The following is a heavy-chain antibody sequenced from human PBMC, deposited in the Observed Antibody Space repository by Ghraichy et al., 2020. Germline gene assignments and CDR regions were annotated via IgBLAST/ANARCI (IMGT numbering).Heavy chain of an antibody. CDR3: ARRGYSSAFDD. CDR1: GGSISSNSYY. D-gene: IGHD6-19*01. V-gene: IGHV4-39*01. CDR2: IYYSGTT. J-gene: IGHJ4*02. Sequence: SETLSLTCTVSGGSISSNSYYWGWIRQPPGKGLEWIGTIYYSGTTYYSPSLKSRVTISVDTSMNQFSLNLRSVTAADTAVYYCARRGYSSAFDDWGQGTLVTVSS.